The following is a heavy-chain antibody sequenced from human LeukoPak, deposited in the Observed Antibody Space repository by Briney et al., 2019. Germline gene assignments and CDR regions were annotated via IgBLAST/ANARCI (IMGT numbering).Heavy chain of an antibody. J-gene: IGHJ4*02. V-gene: IGHV1-8*01. CDR1: YTFTRXX. D-gene: IGHD2-2*01. CDR3: ASTIDGALDY. CDR2: TTPNSGNT. Sequence: YTFTRXXXXXXXXAXXXXXXXLGSTTPNSGNTGYAQKFQGRVTMTRNTSISTAYMELSSLRSEDTAVYYCASTIDGALDYWGQGTLVTVSS.